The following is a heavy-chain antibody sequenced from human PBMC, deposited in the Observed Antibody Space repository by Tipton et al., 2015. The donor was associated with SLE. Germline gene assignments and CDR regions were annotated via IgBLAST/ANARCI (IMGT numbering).Heavy chain of an antibody. Sequence: TLSLTCTVSGGSISRYYWSWIRQPPGKGLEWIGYIYYTGKTVYNPSLKSRLTISVDTSHNQFSLRLSSMTAADTAMYYCARSRDKATDSFDVWGLGTMVTVSS. J-gene: IGHJ3*01. CDR1: GGSISRYY. CDR2: IYYTGKT. D-gene: IGHD5-24*01. V-gene: IGHV4-59*12. CDR3: ARSRDKATDSFDV.